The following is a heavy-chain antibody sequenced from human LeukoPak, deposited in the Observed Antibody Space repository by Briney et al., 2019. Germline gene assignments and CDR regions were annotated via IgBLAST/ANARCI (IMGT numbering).Heavy chain of an antibody. J-gene: IGHJ4*02. Sequence: SETLSLTCAVYGGSFSGYYWSWIRQPPGKGLEWIGEINHSGSTNYNPSLKSRVTISVDTSNNQFSLKLSSVTAADTAVYYCARNGRIAAARFYYWGQGTLVTVSS. CDR3: ARNGRIAAARFYY. D-gene: IGHD6-13*01. CDR2: INHSGST. CDR1: GGSFSGYY. V-gene: IGHV4-34*01.